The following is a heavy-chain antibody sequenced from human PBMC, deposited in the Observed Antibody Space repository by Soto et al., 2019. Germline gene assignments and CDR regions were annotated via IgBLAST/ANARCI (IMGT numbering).Heavy chain of an antibody. Sequence: QVQLVQSGAEVKKSGSSVRVSCKASGGTFNSYTLSWVRQAPGQRLEWMGRIIPMLSMSTYAQKFQGRVSVIADTSTTTVYLDRSSPRSDATDICSRTMTYGSGSRAFDFWGQGTRVTVSS. V-gene: IGHV1-69*02. CDR1: GGTFNSYT. D-gene: IGHD3-10*01. CDR3: TMTYGSGSRAFDF. CDR2: IIPMLSMS. J-gene: IGHJ4*02.